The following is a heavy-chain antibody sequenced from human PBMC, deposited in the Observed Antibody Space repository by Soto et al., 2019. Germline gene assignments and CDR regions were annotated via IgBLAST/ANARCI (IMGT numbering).Heavy chain of an antibody. Sequence: ASVKVSCKASGGTFSSYAISWVRQAPGQGLEWMGGIIPIFGTANYAQKFQGRVTITADESTSTAYMELSSLRSEDTAVYYCERGLSSNCFDPWGQGTLVTVSS. CDR3: ERGLSSNCFDP. CDR2: IIPIFGTA. J-gene: IGHJ5*02. CDR1: GGTFSSYA. D-gene: IGHD2-2*01. V-gene: IGHV1-69*13.